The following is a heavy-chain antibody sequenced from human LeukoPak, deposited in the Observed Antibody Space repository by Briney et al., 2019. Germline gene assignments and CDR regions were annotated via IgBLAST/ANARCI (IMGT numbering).Heavy chain of an antibody. Sequence: GGSLRLSCSDSGFTFSSYAMHWVRQAPGKGLEYVSAISSNGGNTYYADSVKGRFTISRDNSKDTLYLEMSSLRTEDTAVYYCLKDPKGTMTTDHWGQGTLVTVSS. V-gene: IGHV3-64D*09. CDR1: GFTFSSYA. D-gene: IGHD4-17*01. CDR3: LKDPKGTMTTDH. CDR2: ISSNGGNT. J-gene: IGHJ4*02.